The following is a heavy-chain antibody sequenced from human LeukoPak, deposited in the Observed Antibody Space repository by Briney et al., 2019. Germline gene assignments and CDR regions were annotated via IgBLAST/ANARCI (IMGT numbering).Heavy chain of an antibody. CDR3: ARGSGTITMVRGVFYGMDV. V-gene: IGHV1-69*13. CDR1: GGTFSSYG. D-gene: IGHD3-10*01. CDR2: IIPIFGTP. Sequence: ASVKVSCKASGGTFSSYGISWVRQAPGQGLEWMGGIIPIFGTPNYAQKFQGRVTITADGSTSTAYMELSSLRSEDTAVYYCARGSGTITMVRGVFYGMDVWGQGTTVTVSS. J-gene: IGHJ6*02.